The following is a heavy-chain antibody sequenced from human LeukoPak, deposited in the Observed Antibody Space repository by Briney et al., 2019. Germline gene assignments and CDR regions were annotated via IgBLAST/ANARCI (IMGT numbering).Heavy chain of an antibody. J-gene: IGHJ4*02. Sequence: SVKVSCKASGGTFSSYAISWVRQAPGQGLEWMGGIIPIFGTANYAQKFQGRVTITTDESPSTAYMELSSLRSEDTAVYYCARITRGDSGSYSFDYWGQGTLVTVSS. CDR2: IIPIFGTA. CDR3: ARITRGDSGSYSFDY. D-gene: IGHD1-26*01. CDR1: GGTFSSYA. V-gene: IGHV1-69*05.